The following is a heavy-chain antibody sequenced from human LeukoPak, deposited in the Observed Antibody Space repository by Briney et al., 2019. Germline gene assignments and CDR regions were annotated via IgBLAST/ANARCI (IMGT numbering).Heavy chain of an antibody. CDR3: ARDITYYYDSSGYSDAFDI. Sequence: ASVKVSCKASGYTFTSYDINWVRQATGQGLEWMGWMNPNSGNTGYAQKFQGRVTMTRNTSISTAYMELSSLRSEDTAVYYCARDITYYYDSSGYSDAFDIWGQGTMVTVSS. CDR1: GYTFTSYD. V-gene: IGHV1-8*01. D-gene: IGHD3-22*01. J-gene: IGHJ3*02. CDR2: MNPNSGNT.